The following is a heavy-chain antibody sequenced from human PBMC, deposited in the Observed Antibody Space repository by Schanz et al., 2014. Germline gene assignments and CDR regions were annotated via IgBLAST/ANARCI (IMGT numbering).Heavy chain of an antibody. D-gene: IGHD2-21*01. Sequence: QVRLVESGGGVVQPGRSLRLSCAASGFTLSSYGMHWVRQAPGKGLEWVAFINSDGTKRFYADSVKSRFTISRDNSRNTLYLQMNSLRAVDTAVYYCARDGYSVVVISPTESFDIWGQGTMXTVSP. J-gene: IGHJ3*02. CDR2: INSDGTKR. CDR1: GFTLSSYG. CDR3: ARDGYSVVVISPTESFDI. V-gene: IGHV3-33*08.